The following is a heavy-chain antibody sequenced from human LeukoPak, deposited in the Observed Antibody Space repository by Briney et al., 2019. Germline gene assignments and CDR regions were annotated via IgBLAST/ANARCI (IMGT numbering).Heavy chain of an antibody. V-gene: IGHV1-2*02. CDR2: INPNSGGT. CDR3: ARKYCGGDCYSGAGAFDI. D-gene: IGHD2-21*02. CDR1: GYTFTGYY. J-gene: IGHJ3*02. Sequence: ASVKVSCKASGYTFTGYYMHWVRQAPGQGLEWMGWINPNSGGTNYAQKFQGRVTMTRDTSTSTAYMELSRLRSDDTAVYYCARKYCGGDCYSGAGAFDIWGQGTMVTVSS.